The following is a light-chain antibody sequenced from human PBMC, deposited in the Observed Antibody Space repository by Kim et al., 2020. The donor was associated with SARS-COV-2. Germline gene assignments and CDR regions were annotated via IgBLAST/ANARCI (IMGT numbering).Light chain of an antibody. CDR2: DAV. CDR3: QQYDDVRSIT. V-gene: IGKV1-33*01. J-gene: IGKJ5*01. Sequence: DIQMTQSPSSLSVSVGDRVTITCQASQDIRDYLSWYQQKPGKAPKLLIYDAVKLETGVPPRFSGSGSGTEFSLTINSLQPEDLGTYYCQQYDDVRSITFGQGTRLEIK. CDR1: QDIRDY.